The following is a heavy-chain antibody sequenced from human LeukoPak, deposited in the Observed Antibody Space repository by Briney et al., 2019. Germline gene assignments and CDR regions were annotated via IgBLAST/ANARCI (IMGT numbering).Heavy chain of an antibody. Sequence: ASVKVSCKASGYTFSDYYTHWVRQAPGQGLEWMGWINPNSGGTRYAQQFQGRVTMTRDTSIGTVYTELSTLRSDDTAVYYCARDLSTSSNWELDYWGQGTLVTVSS. J-gene: IGHJ4*02. CDR1: GYTFSDYY. V-gene: IGHV1-2*02. D-gene: IGHD1-1*01. CDR3: ARDLSTSSNWELDY. CDR2: INPNSGGT.